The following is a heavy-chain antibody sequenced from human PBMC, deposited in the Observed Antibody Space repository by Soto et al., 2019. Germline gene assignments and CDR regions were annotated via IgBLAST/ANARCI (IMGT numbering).Heavy chain of an antibody. D-gene: IGHD3-10*01. Sequence: QVQLVQSGAEVKKPGSSVKVSCKASGDTFSFYTINWVRQAPGLGLEWVGRINPILSMSNYAQKFQGRVTMTADKSRNTAYKELRRLRSEDTAMYYCATTYGTGYRAFDYWGQGALVTVSS. V-gene: IGHV1-69*02. CDR3: ATTYGTGYRAFDY. CDR1: GDTFSFYT. CDR2: INPILSMS. J-gene: IGHJ4*02.